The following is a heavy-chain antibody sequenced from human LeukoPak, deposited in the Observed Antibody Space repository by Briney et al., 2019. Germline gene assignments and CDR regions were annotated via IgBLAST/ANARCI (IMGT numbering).Heavy chain of an antibody. Sequence: GGSLRLSCAASGYTFSSYSMNWVRQAPGKGLEWVQSISSSSSYIYYADSVKGRFTISRDNAKNSLYLQMNSLRAEDTAVYYCARGHGSGKLTAFDIWGQGTMVTVSS. CDR3: ARGHGSGKLTAFDI. CDR1: GYTFSSYS. V-gene: IGHV3-21*01. J-gene: IGHJ3*02. CDR2: ISSSSSYI. D-gene: IGHD3-10*01.